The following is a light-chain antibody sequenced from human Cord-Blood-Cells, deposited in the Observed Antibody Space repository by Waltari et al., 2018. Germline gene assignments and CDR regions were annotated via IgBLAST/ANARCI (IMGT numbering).Light chain of an antibody. Sequence: SSERPLHPAVSVALRQTVRITRQGDSLDRTSARWYQQKPGQGPVLVIYGKNKRPSGIPDRFSGSSAGNTASLTITGAQAEDEADYYCNSRDSSGNHVVFGGGTKLTVL. CDR1: SLDRTS. CDR2: GKN. J-gene: IGLJ2*01. V-gene: IGLV3-19*01. CDR3: NSRDSSGNHVV.